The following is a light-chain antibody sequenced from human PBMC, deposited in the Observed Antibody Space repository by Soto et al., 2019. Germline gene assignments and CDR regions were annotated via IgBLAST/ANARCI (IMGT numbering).Light chain of an antibody. V-gene: IGLV2-23*02. CDR2: EVS. CDR1: SGDVGSYYL. J-gene: IGLJ2*01. Sequence: QSALTQSASVSGSPGQSITISCTGTSGDVGSYYLVSWYQQHPGKAPKLMIYEVSKRPSGVSNRFSGSKSGNTASLTISGLLAEDEADYYCCSYAGSSTVVFGGGTKLTVL. CDR3: CSYAGSSTVV.